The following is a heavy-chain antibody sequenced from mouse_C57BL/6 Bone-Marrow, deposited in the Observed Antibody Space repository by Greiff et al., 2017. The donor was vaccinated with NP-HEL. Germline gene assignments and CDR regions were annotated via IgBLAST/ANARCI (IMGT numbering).Heavy chain of an antibody. CDR2: IYPGSGST. J-gene: IGHJ4*01. D-gene: IGHD1-1*01. V-gene: IGHV1-55*01. Sequence: QVQLQQPGAELVKPGASVKMSCKASGYTFTSYWITWVKQRPGQGLEWIGDIYPGSGSTNYNEKFKSKATLTVDTSSSTAYMQLSSLTSEDSAVYYCARPDYYGSSHYYAMDYWGQGTSVTVSS. CDR3: ARPDYYGSSHYYAMDY. CDR1: GYTFTSYW.